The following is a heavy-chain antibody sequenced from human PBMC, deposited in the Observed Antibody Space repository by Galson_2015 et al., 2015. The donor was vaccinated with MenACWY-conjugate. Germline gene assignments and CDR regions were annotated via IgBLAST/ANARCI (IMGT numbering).Heavy chain of an antibody. D-gene: IGHD2-15*01. CDR2: ISGGGTT. J-gene: IGHJ4*02. CDR3: AREGREGFCSVGTCYFYDF. Sequence: WVSAISGGGTTYYAASVKGRFTISRDNSKNTLYLQMNSLRVEDTAVYYCAREGREGFCSVGTCYFYDFWGQGTLVTVSS. V-gene: IGHV3-23*01.